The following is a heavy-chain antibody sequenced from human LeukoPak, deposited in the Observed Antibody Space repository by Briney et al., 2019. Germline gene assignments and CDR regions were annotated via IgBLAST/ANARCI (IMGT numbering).Heavy chain of an antibody. D-gene: IGHD6-25*01. J-gene: IGHJ4*02. CDR2: IKSKIDGGTI. CDR3: TTRRQDGC. V-gene: IGHV3-15*01. Sequence: GGSLRLSCVASGFTFSDAWMSWVRQAPGKGLEWVGRIKSKIDGGTIDYGAPVKGRFTISRDDSRNTLYLQMNSLKTEDAAVYYCTTRRQDGCWGQGTLVTVS. CDR1: GFTFSDAW.